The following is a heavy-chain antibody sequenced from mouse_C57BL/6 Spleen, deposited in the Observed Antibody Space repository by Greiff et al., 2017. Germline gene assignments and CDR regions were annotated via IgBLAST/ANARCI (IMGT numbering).Heavy chain of an antibody. Sequence: QVQLQQPGAELVKPGASVKLSCKASGYTFTSYWMHWVKQRPGQGLEWIGMIHPNSGSTNYNEKFKSKATLTVDKSSSTAYMQLSSLTSEDSAVYYCARWIYYDYIFDYWGQGTTLTVAS. CDR2: IHPNSGST. V-gene: IGHV1-64*01. CDR1: GYTFTSYW. D-gene: IGHD2-4*01. CDR3: ARWIYYDYIFDY. J-gene: IGHJ2*01.